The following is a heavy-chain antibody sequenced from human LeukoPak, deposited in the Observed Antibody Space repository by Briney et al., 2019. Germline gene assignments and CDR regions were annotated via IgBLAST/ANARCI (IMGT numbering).Heavy chain of an antibody. Sequence: GRSLGLSCAASGFTFSSYGMHWVRQAPGKGLEWVAVISYDGSNKYYADSVKGRFTISRDNSKNTLYLQMNSLRAEDTAVYYCAKDRGRYCSGVSCYSLDYWGQGTLVTVSS. J-gene: IGHJ4*02. D-gene: IGHD2-15*01. CDR3: AKDRGRYCSGVSCYSLDY. CDR2: ISYDGSNK. V-gene: IGHV3-30*18. CDR1: GFTFSSYG.